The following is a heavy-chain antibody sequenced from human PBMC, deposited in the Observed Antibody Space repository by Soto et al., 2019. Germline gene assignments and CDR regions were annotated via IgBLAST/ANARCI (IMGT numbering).Heavy chain of an antibody. D-gene: IGHD2-21*01. CDR2: TFSGGNT. CDR3: ARKPTSAIQGWAFGMDV. J-gene: IGHJ6*02. CDR1: GFSISSNY. V-gene: IGHV3-53*02. Sequence: ELQLVETGGGLIQTGGSLRLSCAASGFSISSNYIAWVRQPPGKGLEWVSTTFSGGNTEYAASVKGRCSISRDNYKNTLYLQMDNLSVEDTAVDYCARKPTSAIQGWAFGMDVWGQGTTVTVSS.